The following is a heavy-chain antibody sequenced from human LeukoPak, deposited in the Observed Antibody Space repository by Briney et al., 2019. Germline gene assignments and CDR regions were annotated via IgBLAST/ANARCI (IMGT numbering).Heavy chain of an antibody. CDR3: ARGDCSSTSCYLFDH. Sequence: PGGSLRLSCAASGFSFSSYAMHWVRQAPGTGLEWVAVISYDGSNRYYADSVKGRFTISRDNSKNTLYLQMNSLRAEDTAVYYCARGDCSSTSCYLFDHWGQGTLVTVSS. CDR1: GFSFSSYA. CDR2: ISYDGSNR. V-gene: IGHV3-30*04. D-gene: IGHD2-2*01. J-gene: IGHJ4*02.